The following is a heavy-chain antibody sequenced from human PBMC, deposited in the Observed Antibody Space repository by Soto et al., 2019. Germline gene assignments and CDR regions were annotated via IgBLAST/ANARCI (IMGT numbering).Heavy chain of an antibody. CDR3: ARNDDYGDNGLDY. D-gene: IGHD4-17*01. CDR1: GFTFGRHG. CDR2: IGSDGRRD. Sequence: QVQLVESGGGVVQPGGSLRLSCAASGFTFGRHGMHWFRQAPGKGLEGVAVIGSDGRRDSYAASVKGRFTISRDNGQNTLYLQMNSLKAEDTAVYYCARNDDYGDNGLDYWGQGTLVTVSS. V-gene: IGHV3-33*01. J-gene: IGHJ4*02.